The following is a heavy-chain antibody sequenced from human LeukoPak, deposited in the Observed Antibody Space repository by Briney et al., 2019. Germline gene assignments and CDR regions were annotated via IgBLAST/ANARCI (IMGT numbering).Heavy chain of an antibody. Sequence: ASVKVSCKASGYTFTDYNFSWVRQAPGQGLEWMGWISTYNGNTKYAQNLQGRVTMTTDTSTSTAYMELRGLRSDDTAVYYCARDLDWVFDLWGRGTLVTVPS. J-gene: IGHJ2*01. CDR2: ISTYNGNT. CDR1: GYTFTDYN. D-gene: IGHD3-9*01. V-gene: IGHV1-18*01. CDR3: ARDLDWVFDL.